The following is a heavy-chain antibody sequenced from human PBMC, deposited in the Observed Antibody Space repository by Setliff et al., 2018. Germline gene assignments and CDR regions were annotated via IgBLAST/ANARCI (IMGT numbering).Heavy chain of an antibody. Sequence: SETLSLTCAAYGGTFSDYYWTWIRQPPGKGLEWIGSIYYSGSTYYNPSLKSRVTMSVDTSKNQISLKLNSVTAADTAVYYCARDRSYYASGSFTKWFDYWGQGTLVTVSS. CDR3: ARDRSYYASGSFTKWFDY. D-gene: IGHD3-10*01. CDR2: IYYSGST. V-gene: IGHV4-34*01. CDR1: GGTFSDYY. J-gene: IGHJ4*02.